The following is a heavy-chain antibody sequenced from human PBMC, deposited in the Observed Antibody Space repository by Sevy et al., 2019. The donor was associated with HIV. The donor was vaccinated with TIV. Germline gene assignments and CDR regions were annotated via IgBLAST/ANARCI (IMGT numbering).Heavy chain of an antibody. J-gene: IGHJ2*01. Sequence: GGSLRLSCAASGFTFNNYAMSWVRQAPGKGLEGKGLEWVSTISGGGGGTEYADYVRGRFTISKDNSKNTLYLQVNSLEVKDTAGYYCAKHYIHDIADGWYFDLWGRRTLVTVSS. CDR2: ISGGGGGT. D-gene: IGHD6-13*01. CDR3: AKHYIHDIADGWYFDL. V-gene: IGHV3-23*01. CDR1: GFTFNNYA.